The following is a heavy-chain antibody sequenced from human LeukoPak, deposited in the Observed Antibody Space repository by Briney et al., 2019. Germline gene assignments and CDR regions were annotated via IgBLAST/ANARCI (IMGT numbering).Heavy chain of an antibody. CDR1: GFTFSSYA. V-gene: IGHV3-30-3*01. D-gene: IGHD3-22*01. CDR2: ISYDGSNK. CDR3: ARVGVNYYDSSGYYGPGYYFDY. J-gene: IGHJ4*02. Sequence: GGSLRLSCATSGFTFSSYAMHWVRQAPGKGLEWVAVISYDGSNKYYADSVKGRFTISRDNSKNTLYLQMNNLRADDTAVYYCARVGVNYYDSSGYYGPGYYFDYWGQGTLVTVSS.